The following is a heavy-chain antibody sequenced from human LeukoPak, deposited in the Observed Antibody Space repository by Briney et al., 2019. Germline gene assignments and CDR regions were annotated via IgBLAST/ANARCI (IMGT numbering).Heavy chain of an antibody. J-gene: IGHJ4*02. CDR2: FSTRSSTI. V-gene: IGHV3-48*02. D-gene: IGHD4-17*01. CDR1: GFTFSSYS. Sequence: PGGSLRLSCAASGFTFSSYSMNWVRQAPGKGLEWVSYFSTRSSTISYADSVKGRFAISRDNAKNSLYLQMNSLRDEDTAVYYCARDHDYGFDYWGRGTLVTVSS. CDR3: ARDHDYGFDY.